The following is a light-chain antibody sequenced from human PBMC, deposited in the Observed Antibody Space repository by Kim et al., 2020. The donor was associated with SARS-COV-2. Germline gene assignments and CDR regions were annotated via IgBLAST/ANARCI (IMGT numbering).Light chain of an antibody. Sequence: EIVLTQSPGTLSLSPGERATLSCWASQSVSSSYLAWYQQKPGQAPRLLIYGASSRATGIPDRFSGSGSGTDFTLTISRLEPEDFAVYYCQQKRTFGQGTKVDIK. V-gene: IGKV3-20*01. CDR1: QSVSSSY. CDR2: GAS. CDR3: QQKRT. J-gene: IGKJ1*01.